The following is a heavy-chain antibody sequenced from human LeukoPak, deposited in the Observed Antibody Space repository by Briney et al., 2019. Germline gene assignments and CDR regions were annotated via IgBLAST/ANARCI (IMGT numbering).Heavy chain of an antibody. J-gene: IGHJ6*03. CDR2: INPNSGGT. CDR1: GYTFTGYY. CDR3: ARSAVSGPYYMDV. D-gene: IGHD3-10*01. Sequence: ASVKVSCKASGYTFTGYYMHWVRQAPGQGLEWLGWINPNSGGTNYAQKFQGRVTMTRDTSISTAYMELSRLRSDDTAVYYCARSAVSGPYYMDVWGKGTTVTVSS. V-gene: IGHV1-2*02.